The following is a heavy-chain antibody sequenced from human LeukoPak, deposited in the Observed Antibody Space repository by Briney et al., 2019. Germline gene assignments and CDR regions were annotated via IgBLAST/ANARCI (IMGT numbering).Heavy chain of an antibody. J-gene: IGHJ4*02. D-gene: IGHD1-26*01. CDR1: GYTFTSYY. V-gene: IGHV1-46*03. Sequence: ASVKVSCKASGYTFTSYYMHRVRQAPGQGLGWMGIINPSGADTSHAPKFQGRVTMTWDTSTSTAYMELNSLRSEDTAVYYCAVGATDYWGQGTLVTVSS. CDR3: AVGATDY. CDR2: INPSGADT.